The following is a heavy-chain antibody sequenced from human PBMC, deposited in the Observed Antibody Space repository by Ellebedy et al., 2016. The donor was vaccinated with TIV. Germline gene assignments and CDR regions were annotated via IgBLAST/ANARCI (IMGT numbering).Heavy chain of an antibody. J-gene: IGHJ4*02. V-gene: IGHV3-23*01. CDR2: ISAGGGST. D-gene: IGHD4-17*01. CDR3: AKAGRRDQVTTLDN. CDR1: GFTFSNYA. Sequence: PGGSLRLSCAASGFTFSNYALSWVRQAPGKGLEWVSAISAGGGSTHYADSVKGRLTISRDNSKNTRYLQMNSLRAEDTDVYYCAKAGRRDQVTTLDNWGQGTLVTVSS.